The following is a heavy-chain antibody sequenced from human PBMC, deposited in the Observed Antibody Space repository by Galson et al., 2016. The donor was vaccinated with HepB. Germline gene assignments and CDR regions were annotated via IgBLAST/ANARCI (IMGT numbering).Heavy chain of an antibody. CDR1: GFTFSNYA. CDR3: ARVKVPGTEDLQY. J-gene: IGHJ1*01. CDR2: IARDGYEK. Sequence: SLRLSCAASGFTFSNYAMHWVRQAPGKGLEWVAVIARDGYEKYYTESVEGRFTVSRDNSKNTLYLQMNTLRPEDTATYYCARVKVPGTEDLQYWGQGTLVSVSS. D-gene: IGHD1-26*01. V-gene: IGHV3-30-3*01.